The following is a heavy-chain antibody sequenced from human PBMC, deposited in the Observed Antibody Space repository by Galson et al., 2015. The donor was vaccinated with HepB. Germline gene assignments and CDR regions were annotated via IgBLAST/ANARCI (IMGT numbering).Heavy chain of an antibody. V-gene: IGHV3-30-3*01. D-gene: IGHD6-19*01. CDR1: GFIFSSYG. CDR3: ARDRLGRYSSGWYEGTDY. CDR2: ISYDGSNK. Sequence: SLRFSCAASGFIFSSYGLHWVRQAPGKGLEWVAVISYDGSNKYYADSVKGRFTISRDNSKNTLYLQMNSLRAEDTAVYYCARDRLGRYSSGWYEGTDYWGQGTLVTVSS. J-gene: IGHJ4*02.